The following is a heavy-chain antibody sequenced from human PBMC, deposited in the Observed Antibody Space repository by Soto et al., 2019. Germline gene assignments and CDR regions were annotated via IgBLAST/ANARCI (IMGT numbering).Heavy chain of an antibody. CDR2: IYHSGST. V-gene: IGHV4-4*02. J-gene: IGHJ5*02. D-gene: IGHD6-13*01. CDR1: SGSISSSNW. CDR3: ARVVRYSSSWYMTSWFDP. Sequence: PSETLSLTCAVSSGSISSSNWWSWVRQHPGKGLEWIGEIYHSGSTNYNPSLKSRVTISVDKSKNQFSLKLSSVTAADTAVYYCARVVRYSSSWYMTSWFDPWGQGTLVTVSS.